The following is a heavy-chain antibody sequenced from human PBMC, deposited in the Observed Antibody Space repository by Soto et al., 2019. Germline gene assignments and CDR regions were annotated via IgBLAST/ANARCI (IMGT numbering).Heavy chain of an antibody. CDR1: GGSMSNYY. J-gene: IGHJ2*01. V-gene: IGHV4-59*01. Sequence: QVQLQESGPGLVKPSETLSLTCTVSGGSMSNYYWSWIRQPPGKGLEWIGYIYYSGSTHYNPSLKRRVTMSLDTSKPQFSLTLRSVTAADTAVYYCARAFAGFGAYWYFDLWGRGTLVTVSS. D-gene: IGHD3-16*01. CDR3: ARAFAGFGAYWYFDL. CDR2: IYYSGST.